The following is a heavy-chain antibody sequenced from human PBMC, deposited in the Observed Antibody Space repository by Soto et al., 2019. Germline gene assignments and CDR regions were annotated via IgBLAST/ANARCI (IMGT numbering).Heavy chain of an antibody. V-gene: IGHV3-7*01. Sequence: GGSLRLSCAASGFTFSYYWMTWVRQAPGKGLEWVANIKQDGSENYYADSVKGRFTISRDNSKNTLYLQMNSLRAEDTAVYYCAREGYDSSGYGYDYYYYGMDVWGQGTTVTVSS. CDR2: IKQDGSEN. CDR1: GFTFSYYW. CDR3: AREGYDSSGYGYDYYYYGMDV. D-gene: IGHD3-22*01. J-gene: IGHJ6*02.